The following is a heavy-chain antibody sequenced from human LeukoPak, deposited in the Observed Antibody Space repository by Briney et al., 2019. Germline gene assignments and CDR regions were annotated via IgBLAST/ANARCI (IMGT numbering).Heavy chain of an antibody. D-gene: IGHD6-13*01. CDR2: ISGSGGST. CDR3: AKAAAGPYFDY. Sequence: SXVXXAXGKGLEWVSAISGSGGSTYYADSVKGRFTISRDNSKNTLYLQMNSLRAEDTAVYYCAKAAAGPYFDYWGQGTLVTVSS. V-gene: IGHV3-23*01. J-gene: IGHJ4*02.